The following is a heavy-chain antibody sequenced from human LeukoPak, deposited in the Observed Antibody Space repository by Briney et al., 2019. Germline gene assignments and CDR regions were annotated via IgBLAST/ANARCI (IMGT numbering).Heavy chain of an antibody. V-gene: IGHV3-23*01. J-gene: IGHJ6*02. CDR3: AKVRLPNFSYYYGMDV. CDR1: GFTFSSYA. Sequence: GGSLRLSCAASGFTFSSYALSWVRQAPGKGLGWVSAISGSGGSTYSADSVKGRFTISRDNAKITLYLQMNSLRAEDTAVYYCAKVRLPNFSYYYGMDVWGQGTTGTVSS. CDR2: ISGSGGST.